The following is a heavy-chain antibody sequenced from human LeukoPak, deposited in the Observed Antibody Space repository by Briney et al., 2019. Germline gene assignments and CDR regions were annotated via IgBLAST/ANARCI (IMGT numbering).Heavy chain of an antibody. CDR1: GGSFXGYY. V-gene: IGHV4-34*01. D-gene: IGHD1-7*01. CDR3: ARGRYNWNYDY. CDR2: INHSGST. Sequence: PXXTLSLTCAVXGGSFXGYYWSWIRQPPGKGLEWIGEINHSGSTNYNPSLKSRVTISVDTSKNQFSLKLSSVTAADTAVYYCARGRYNWNYDYWGQGTLVTVSS. J-gene: IGHJ4*02.